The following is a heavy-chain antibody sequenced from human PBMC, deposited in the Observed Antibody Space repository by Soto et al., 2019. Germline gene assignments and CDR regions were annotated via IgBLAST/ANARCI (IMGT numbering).Heavy chain of an antibody. Sequence: VDLVETGGGLIQPGGSLRLSCAVSGLTVTNNHMNWNWVRQAPGKGLEWVSVIYGADNDNTYYADSVRDRFTVSRDSSQNMVFLQMNDLRAEDTAVYYCARGGYDCGQGTLVTVSS. CDR1: GLTVTNNH. V-gene: IGHV3-53*02. CDR2: IYGADNDNT. D-gene: IGHD6-13*01. J-gene: IGHJ4*02. CDR3: ARGGYD.